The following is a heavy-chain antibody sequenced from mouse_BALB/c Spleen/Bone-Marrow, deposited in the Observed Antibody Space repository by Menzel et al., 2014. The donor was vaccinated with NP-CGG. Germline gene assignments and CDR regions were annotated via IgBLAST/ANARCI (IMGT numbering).Heavy chain of an antibody. CDR1: GYAFSSSW. CDR3: SRSDVYRDMDY. J-gene: IGHJ4*01. CDR2: IYPGDGDT. V-gene: IGHV1-82*01. Sequence: VQLKKSGPELGKPGASGKISCKGSGYAFSSSWMNWVKQRPGQGLEWIGRIYPGDGDTKYNGKLKGKAQLTADKSSSTAYMQLSSLSSVDSAVYFRSRSDVYRDMDYWGHATSATISS. D-gene: IGHD2-3*01.